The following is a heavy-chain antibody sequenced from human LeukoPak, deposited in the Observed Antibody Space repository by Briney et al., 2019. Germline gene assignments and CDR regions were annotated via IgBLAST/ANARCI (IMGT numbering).Heavy chain of an antibody. CDR1: GFSFSSFA. D-gene: IGHD3-22*01. CDR2: ISYDGGNK. J-gene: IGHJ4*02. Sequence: PGRSLRLSCAASGFSFSSFAMHWVRQAPGKGLEWVAVISYDGGNKYFADSVKGRFTISRDNSKGTLYLQMNSLRAEDTAVYYCARDQNYYDSSGSRFVYWGQGTLVTVSS. V-gene: IGHV3-30*04. CDR3: ARDQNYYDSSGSRFVY.